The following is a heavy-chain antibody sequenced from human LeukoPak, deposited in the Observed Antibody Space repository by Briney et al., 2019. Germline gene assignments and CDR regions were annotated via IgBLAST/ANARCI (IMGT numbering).Heavy chain of an antibody. CDR2: ISGSGGSA. CDR3: AKGLERESRLDS. J-gene: IGHJ4*02. CDR1: GFTFISYG. V-gene: IGHV3-23*01. Sequence: PGGSLRLSCGASGFTFISYGMTWVRQSPGKGLEWVSAISGSGGSAYYADSVKGRFTISRDNSKNTLYLQMNSLRAEDTALYYCAKGLERESRLDSWGQGTLVTVSS. D-gene: IGHD1-1*01.